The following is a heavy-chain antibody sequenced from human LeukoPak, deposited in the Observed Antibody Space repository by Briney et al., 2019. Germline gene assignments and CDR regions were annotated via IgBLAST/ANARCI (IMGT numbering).Heavy chain of an antibody. CDR2: INHSGST. CDR3: ASSIAAIDYFDY. CDR1: GGSFSGYY. Sequence: SETLSLTCAVYGGSFSGYYWSWIRQPPGKGLEWIGEINHSGSTNYNPSLKSRVTISVDTSKNQFSLKLSSVTAADTAVYYCASSIAAIDYFDYWGQGTLVTVSS. V-gene: IGHV4-34*01. J-gene: IGHJ4*02. D-gene: IGHD6-6*01.